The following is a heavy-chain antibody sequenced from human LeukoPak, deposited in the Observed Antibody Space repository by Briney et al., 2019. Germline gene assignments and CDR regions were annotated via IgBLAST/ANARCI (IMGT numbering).Heavy chain of an antibody. Sequence: SETLSLTCAVYGGSFSGYHWSWIRQPPGKGLEWIGEIHHSGSTNYNPSLKSRVPISVHTSKNQFSLKLSSVTAADTAVYYWERGHVNDYFDYWGQGTLVTVSS. CDR2: IHHSGST. CDR3: ERGHVNDYFDY. J-gene: IGHJ4*02. V-gene: IGHV4-34*01. CDR1: GGSFSGYH.